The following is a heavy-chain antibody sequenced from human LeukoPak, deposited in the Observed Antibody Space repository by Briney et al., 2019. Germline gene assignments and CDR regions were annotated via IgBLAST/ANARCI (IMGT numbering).Heavy chain of an antibody. CDR3: ARESFRTDYYDSSGHYYDFDY. J-gene: IGHJ4*02. CDR2: INTNTGNP. Sequence: GASVNVSCKASGYIFTRYGMNWVRQAPGQGLEWMGWINTNTGNPTYAQGFTGRFVFSLDTSVSTTYLQISSLKAEDTAVYYCARESFRTDYYDSSGHYYDFDYWGQGTLVTVSS. D-gene: IGHD3-22*01. CDR1: GYIFTRYG. V-gene: IGHV7-4-1*02.